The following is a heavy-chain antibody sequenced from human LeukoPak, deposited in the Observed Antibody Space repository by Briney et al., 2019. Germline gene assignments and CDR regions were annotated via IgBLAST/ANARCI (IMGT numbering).Heavy chain of an antibody. J-gene: IGHJ4*02. V-gene: IGHV3-30*03. Sequence: PGGSLRLSCAASGFTFSSYGMHWVRQAPGKGLEWVAVISYDGSNKYYADSVKGRFTISRDNSKNTLYLQMNSLRAEDTAVYYCARDGPYYDILTATGTSYFDYWGQGTLVTVSS. CDR3: ARDGPYYDILTATGTSYFDY. D-gene: IGHD3-9*01. CDR1: GFTFSSYG. CDR2: ISYDGSNK.